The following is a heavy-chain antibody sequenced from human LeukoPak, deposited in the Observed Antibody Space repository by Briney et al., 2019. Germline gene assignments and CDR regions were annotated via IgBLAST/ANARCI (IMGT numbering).Heavy chain of an antibody. J-gene: IGHJ4*02. CDR3: ARDYDFDDY. CDR1: GFIFNRYW. Sequence: GGSLRLSCAASGFIFNRYWMHWVRQAXXXXXVWVSHINSDGRSTNYADSVKGRFTISRDNAKNTLYLQMNSLRAEDTAVYYCARDYDFDDYWGQGTLVTVSS. D-gene: IGHD3-3*01. CDR2: INSDGRST. V-gene: IGHV3-74*01.